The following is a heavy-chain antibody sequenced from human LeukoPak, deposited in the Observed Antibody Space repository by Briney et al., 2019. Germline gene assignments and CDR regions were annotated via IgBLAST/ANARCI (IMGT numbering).Heavy chain of an antibody. V-gene: IGHV1-69*13. Sequence: GASVKVSCKASGGTFSSYAISWVRQAPGQGLEWMGGINPIFGTANYAQKFQGRVTITADESTSTAYMELSSLRSEDTAVYYCARDRDTIFGEHYWGQGTLVTVSS. CDR3: ARDRDTIFGEHY. D-gene: IGHD3-3*01. CDR2: INPIFGTA. J-gene: IGHJ4*02. CDR1: GGTFSSYA.